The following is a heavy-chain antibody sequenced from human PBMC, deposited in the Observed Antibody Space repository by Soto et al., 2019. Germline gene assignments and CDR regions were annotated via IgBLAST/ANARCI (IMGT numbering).Heavy chain of an antibody. CDR1: GYTFTDYY. J-gene: IGHJ6*02. CDR2: INPNSGGT. Sequence: ASVKVSSKASGYTFTDYYMHWVRQAPGQGLEWMGWINPNSGGTNYAQKFQGRVTMTRDTSISTAYMELNRLRSDDTAVYYCARDQSPSSGWPGMDVWGQGTTVTVSS. V-gene: IGHV1-2*02. D-gene: IGHD6-19*01. CDR3: ARDQSPSSGWPGMDV.